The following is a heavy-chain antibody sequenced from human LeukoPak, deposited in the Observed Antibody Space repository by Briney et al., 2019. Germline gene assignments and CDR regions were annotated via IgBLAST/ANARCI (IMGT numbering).Heavy chain of an antibody. CDR1: GYTFTSYG. V-gene: IGHV1-18*01. D-gene: IGHD6-19*01. Sequence: ASVTVSCKASGYTFTSYGISWVRQAPGQGLEWMGWISAYNGNTNYVQKLQGRVTMTTDISTSTAYMELRSLRSDDTGVYYCARAAVARSAFDIWGQGTMVTVSS. J-gene: IGHJ3*02. CDR2: ISAYNGNT. CDR3: ARAAVARSAFDI.